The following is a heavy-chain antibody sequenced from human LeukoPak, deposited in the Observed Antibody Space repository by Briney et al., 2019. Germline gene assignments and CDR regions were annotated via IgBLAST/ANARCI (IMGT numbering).Heavy chain of an antibody. D-gene: IGHD6-13*01. CDR3: ARAEYSSSWGFGY. V-gene: IGHV3-53*01. J-gene: IGHJ4*02. CDR1: GFTVSSNY. CDR2: IYSGGST. Sequence: PGGSLRLSCAASGFTVSSNYMSWVRQAPGKGLEWVSVIYSGGSTYYADSVKGRFTISRDNAKNSLYLQMNSLRAEDTAVYYCARAEYSSSWGFGYWGQGTLVTVSS.